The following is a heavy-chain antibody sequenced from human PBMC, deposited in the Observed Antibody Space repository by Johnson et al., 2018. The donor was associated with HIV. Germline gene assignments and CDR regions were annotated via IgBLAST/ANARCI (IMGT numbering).Heavy chain of an antibody. Sequence: GKGLEWVAVISYDGSNKYYADSVKGRFTISRDNSKNTLYLQMNSLRAEDTAVYYCARDPFVALDGDAFDILGQGTMVTVSS. CDR2: ISYDGSNK. CDR3: ARDPFVALDGDAFDI. D-gene: IGHD5-24*01. J-gene: IGHJ3*02. V-gene: IGHV3-30*04.